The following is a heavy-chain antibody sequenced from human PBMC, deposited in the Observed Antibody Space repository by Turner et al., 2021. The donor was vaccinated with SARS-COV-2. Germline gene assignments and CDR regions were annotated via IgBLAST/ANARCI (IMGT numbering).Heavy chain of an antibody. V-gene: IGHV1-2*02. Sequence: QVQLVQSGAEVKTPGTSVRVSCRSSGYTFTGYYMHWVRQAPGQGLEWMGWINPNSGGTNYAQKFQGRVTMTRDTSISTAYMELSRLRSDDTAVYYCAVVEMATIMDALDIWGQGTMVTVSS. J-gene: IGHJ3*02. D-gene: IGHD5-12*01. CDR2: INPNSGGT. CDR1: GYTFTGYY. CDR3: AVVEMATIMDALDI.